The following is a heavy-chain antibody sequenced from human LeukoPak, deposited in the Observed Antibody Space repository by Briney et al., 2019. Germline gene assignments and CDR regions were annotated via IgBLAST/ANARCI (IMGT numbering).Heavy chain of an antibody. Sequence: SVKVSCKASGGTFSSYAISWVRQAPGQGLEWMGGIIPIFGTANYAQKFQGRVTMTTDTSTSTAYMELRSLRSDDTAVYYCARGYYYGSGSSYDYWGQGTLVTVSS. CDR1: GGTFSSYA. D-gene: IGHD3-10*01. J-gene: IGHJ4*02. CDR3: ARGYYYGSGSSYDY. CDR2: IIPIFGTA. V-gene: IGHV1-69*05.